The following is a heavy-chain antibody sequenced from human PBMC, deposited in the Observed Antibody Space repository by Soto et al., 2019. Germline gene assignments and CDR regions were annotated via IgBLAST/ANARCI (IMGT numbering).Heavy chain of an antibody. CDR1: GGSISSSSYY. CDR3: ARLSSTCWFDP. J-gene: IGHJ5*02. V-gene: IGHV4-39*01. Sequence: SETLSLTCTVSGGSISSSSYYWGWIRQPPGKGLEWIGSIYYSGSTYYNPSLKSRVTISVDTSKNQFSLKLSSVTAADTAVYYCARLSSTCWFDPGAREPWSPSPQ. CDR2: IYYSGST.